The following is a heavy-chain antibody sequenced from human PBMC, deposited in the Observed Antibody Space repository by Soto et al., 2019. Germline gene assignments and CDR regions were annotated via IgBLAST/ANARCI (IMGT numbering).Heavy chain of an antibody. D-gene: IGHD5-18*01. CDR2: IYSAGST. J-gene: IGHJ4*02. V-gene: IGHV3-53*01. CDR1: GLTVSSSY. CDR3: ARDREPEYSSAIFFDI. Sequence: PGGSLRLSCAASGLTVSSSYMSWVRQAPGKGLQWVSVIYSAGSTYYANSVKGRFTISRDISTNMVYLQVSSLTDEDTAVYYCARDREPEYSSAIFFDIWGKGALVPV.